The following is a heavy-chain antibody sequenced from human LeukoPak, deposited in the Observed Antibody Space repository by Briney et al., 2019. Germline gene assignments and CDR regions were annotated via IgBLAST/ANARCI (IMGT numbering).Heavy chain of an antibody. V-gene: IGHV4-59*12. CDR3: ARGGGSSLRYFDWFPFDY. CDR1: GGSISSYY. Sequence: SETLSLTCTVSGGSISSYYWSWIRQPPGKGLEWIGYIYYSGSTNYNPSLKSRVTISVDTSKNQFSLKLSSVTAADTAVYYCARGGGSSLRYFDWFPFDYWGQGTLVTVSS. D-gene: IGHD3-9*01. CDR2: IYYSGST. J-gene: IGHJ4*02.